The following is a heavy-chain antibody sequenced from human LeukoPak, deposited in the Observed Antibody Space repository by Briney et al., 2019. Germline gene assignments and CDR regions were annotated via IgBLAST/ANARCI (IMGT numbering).Heavy chain of an antibody. V-gene: IGHV4-31*03. CDR1: GGSISSGGYY. Sequence: SQTLSLTCTVSGGSISSGGYYWRWIRQHPGKGLEWIGYIYYSGSTYYNPSLKSRVTISVDTSKNQFSLKLSSVTAADTAVYYCARLVYSSSWNWFDPWGQGTLVTVSS. J-gene: IGHJ5*02. CDR3: ARLVYSSSWNWFDP. CDR2: IYYSGST. D-gene: IGHD6-13*01.